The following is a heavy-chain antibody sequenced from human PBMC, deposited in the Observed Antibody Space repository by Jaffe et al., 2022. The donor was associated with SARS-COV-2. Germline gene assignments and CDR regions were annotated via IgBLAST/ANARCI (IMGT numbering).Heavy chain of an antibody. CDR2: MSPSSGNT. CDR3: ARNPYNTGSFEY. CDR1: GYTFTTYD. J-gene: IGHJ4*02. D-gene: IGHD1-20*01. Sequence: QVQLVQSGAEVKKPGASVKVSCKASGYTFTTYDINWVRQATGQGLEWMGWMSPSSGNTGYSQKFQGRVTMTRNTSITTAYMELSSLRSEDTAVYYCARNPYNTGSFEYWGQGTLVTVSS. V-gene: IGHV1-8*01.